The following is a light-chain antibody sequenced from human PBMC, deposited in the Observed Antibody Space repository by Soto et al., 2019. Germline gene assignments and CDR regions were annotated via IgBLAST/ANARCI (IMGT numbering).Light chain of an antibody. V-gene: IGKV1-27*01. Sequence: DVQMTQSPSSLSAFVGYRVTITCRASQGIAPYLAWFQQKPGKVPKLLIYATSTLQSGVPSRFSGSGSGTDGALTVTSLQPEDVGTYYCQRYTSAPLTFGGGSKVEIK. CDR3: QRYTSAPLT. CDR1: QGIAPY. J-gene: IGKJ4*01. CDR2: ATS.